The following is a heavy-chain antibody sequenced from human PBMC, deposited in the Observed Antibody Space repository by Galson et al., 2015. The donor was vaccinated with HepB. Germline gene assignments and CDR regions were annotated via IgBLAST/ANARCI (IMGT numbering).Heavy chain of an antibody. V-gene: IGHV3-23*01. CDR2: ISGGGGRT. D-gene: IGHD1-26*01. CDR3: AKVDVGATADYYYSMDV. Sequence: SLRLSCAASGFSFSNYAMSWVRQAPGKGLEWVSAISGGGGRTYYADFVKGRFTISRDNPENTLYVQMNSLRAEDTALYYCAKVDVGATADYYYSMDVWGQGTTVTVSS. CDR1: GFSFSNYA. J-gene: IGHJ6*02.